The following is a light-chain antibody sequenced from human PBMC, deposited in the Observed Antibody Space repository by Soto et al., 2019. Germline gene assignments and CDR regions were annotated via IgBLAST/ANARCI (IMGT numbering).Light chain of an antibody. Sequence: DIQMTQAPSTLSASVGDRVTITCRASQSISSWLAWYQQKPGKAPKLLIYDASTLESGAPSRFSGSGSGTEHTLTINSLQPDDFASYYCQQYNSYPWTFGQGTKVDIK. CDR3: QQYNSYPWT. CDR1: QSISSW. CDR2: DAS. J-gene: IGKJ1*01. V-gene: IGKV1-5*01.